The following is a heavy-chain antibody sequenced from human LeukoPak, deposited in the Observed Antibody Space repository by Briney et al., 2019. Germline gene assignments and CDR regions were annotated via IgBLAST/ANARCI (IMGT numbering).Heavy chain of an antibody. D-gene: IGHD6-13*01. V-gene: IGHV1-2*02. CDR1: GYTFTGYY. CDR3: ARGSYSSSWSQDNWFDP. J-gene: IGHJ5*02. CDR2: INPNSGGT. Sequence: ASVKVSCKASGYTFTGYYMHWVRQAPGQGLEWMGWINPNSGGTNYAQKFQGRVTMTRNTSISTAYMELSSLRSEDTAVYYCARGSYSSSWSQDNWFDPWGQGTLVTVSS.